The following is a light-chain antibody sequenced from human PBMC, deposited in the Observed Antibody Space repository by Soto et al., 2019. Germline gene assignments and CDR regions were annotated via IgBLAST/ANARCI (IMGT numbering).Light chain of an antibody. CDR3: CSYAASSTDV. CDR2: EGS. V-gene: IGLV2-23*01. CDR1: NSDVGSYNF. J-gene: IGLJ1*01. Sequence: QSALTQPASVSGSPGQSITISCTGTNSDVGSYNFVSWYQQHPGKAPKLMIYEGSKRPSGVSNRFSGSKSDNTASLTISGLQAEDEADYYCCSYAASSTDVFGTGTKLTVL.